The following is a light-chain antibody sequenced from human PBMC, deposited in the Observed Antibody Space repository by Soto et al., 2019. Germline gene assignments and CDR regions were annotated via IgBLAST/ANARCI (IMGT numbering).Light chain of an antibody. CDR1: QSLVSSNGYTN. V-gene: IGKV2-40*01. Sequence: DIVMTQTPPSISVNPGEPASVSXRPRQSLVSSNGYTNLYWXLQKQGXSPKXXXDRXSNHLSGGPDRFSGSGSASDFTLNISWMDAKDFGVYYFMQATQVSSTFGQGTRLDI. CDR2: RXS. CDR3: MQATQVSST. J-gene: IGKJ5*01.